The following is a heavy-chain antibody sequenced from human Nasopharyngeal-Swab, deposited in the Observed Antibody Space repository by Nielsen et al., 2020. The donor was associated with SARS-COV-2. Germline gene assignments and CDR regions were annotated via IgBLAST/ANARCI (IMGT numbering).Heavy chain of an antibody. Sequence: GESLKISCAASGFTVNSNFMTWVRQAPGKGLEWVSLIYSSGGTHYADSVKGRFTISRDNSNNTLYLQMNSLRPDDTAVYYCATGEPNYYYYYGMDVWGQGTTVTVSS. D-gene: IGHD1-14*01. CDR2: IYSSGGT. J-gene: IGHJ6*02. CDR3: ATGEPNYYYYYGMDV. CDR1: GFTVNSNF. V-gene: IGHV3-66*02.